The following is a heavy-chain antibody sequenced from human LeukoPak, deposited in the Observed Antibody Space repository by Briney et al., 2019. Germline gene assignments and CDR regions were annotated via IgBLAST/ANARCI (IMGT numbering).Heavy chain of an antibody. J-gene: IGHJ4*02. V-gene: IGHV4-61*09. CDR2: IYTSGST. CDR1: GGSLSSGTYY. D-gene: IGHD5-18*01. Sequence: PSQTLSLTCTVSGGSLSSGTYYWGWIRQPAGKGLEWIGHIYTSGSTHYNPSLKSRVTISVDTSKHQFSLKLSSVTAADTTQYYCSRGRTYSYPGDFDYWGQGTLVTVSS. CDR3: SRGRTYSYPGDFDY.